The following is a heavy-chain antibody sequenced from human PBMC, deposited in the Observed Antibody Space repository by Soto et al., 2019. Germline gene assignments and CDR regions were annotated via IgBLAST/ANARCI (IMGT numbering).Heavy chain of an antibody. D-gene: IGHD1-26*01. V-gene: IGHV3-72*01. J-gene: IGHJ4*02. Sequence: EVQLVESGGGLVQPGGSLRLSCAASGFTFSDHYMDWVRQAPGKGLEWVGRAGNKAHSFTTEYAASVKGRFTISRDDSKNYLYLQMNSLKTEDTAVYYCVRLDGSYYPDYWGQGTLVTVSS. CDR1: GFTFSDHY. CDR2: AGNKAHSFTT. CDR3: VRLDGSYYPDY.